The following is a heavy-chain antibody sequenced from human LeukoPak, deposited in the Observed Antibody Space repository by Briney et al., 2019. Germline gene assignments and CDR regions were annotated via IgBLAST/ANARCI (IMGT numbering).Heavy chain of an antibody. D-gene: IGHD6-13*01. V-gene: IGHV3-30*03. CDR3: ARWGTYSSSWLGAFDI. Sequence: PGGSLRLSCAASGFTFNSYGMHWVRQAPGKGLEWVAVISYDGSNEYFAASVKGRFTISRDNSKNTLFLQMNSLRAEDTAMYYCARWGTYSSSWLGAFDIWGHGTMVTVSS. CDR1: GFTFNSYG. J-gene: IGHJ3*02. CDR2: ISYDGSNE.